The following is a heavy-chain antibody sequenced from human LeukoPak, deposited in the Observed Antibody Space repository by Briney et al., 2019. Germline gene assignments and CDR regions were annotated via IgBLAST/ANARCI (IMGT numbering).Heavy chain of an antibody. CDR1: GFTFSSYA. CDR3: AKDLSWPGVASYYYDSSGYYGY. CDR2: ISGSGGST. Sequence: GGSPRLSCAASGFTFSSYAMSWVRQAPGKGLEWVSAISGSGGSTYYADSVKGRFTISRDNSKSTLYLQMNSLRAEDTAVYYCAKDLSWPGVASYYYDSSGYYGYWGQGTLVTVSS. D-gene: IGHD3-22*01. V-gene: IGHV3-23*01. J-gene: IGHJ4*02.